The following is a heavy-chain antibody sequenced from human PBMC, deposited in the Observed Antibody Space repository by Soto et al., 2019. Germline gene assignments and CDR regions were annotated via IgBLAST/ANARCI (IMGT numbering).Heavy chain of an antibody. J-gene: IGHJ4*02. CDR3: AKWSYLDY. Sequence: DVRLAESGGGLVQPGGSLRLCCTTSGFSFASFAMTWVRQAPGKGLEWVATISGSDGKTYYADSVKGRFSISRDTSRNTLYLQMNSLRADDTAIYYCAKWSYLDYWGQGTRVTVSS. D-gene: IGHD3-3*01. CDR1: GFSFASFA. V-gene: IGHV3-23*04. CDR2: ISGSDGKT.